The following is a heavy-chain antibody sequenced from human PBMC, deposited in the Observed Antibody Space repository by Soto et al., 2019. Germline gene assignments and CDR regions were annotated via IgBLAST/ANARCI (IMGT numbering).Heavy chain of an antibody. Sequence: GGSLRLSCAVSGFNISDYGMHWVRQVPGKGLEWVALLRYDGNRKSYGDSVKGRFTLSRDKSKNTLYVQMDRLRAEDTAVYYCARDRINFYSRNVWGQGTAVTVSS. J-gene: IGHJ6*03. V-gene: IGHV3-30*02. CDR1: GFNISDYG. D-gene: IGHD2-15*01. CDR3: ARDRINFYSRNV. CDR2: LRYDGNRK.